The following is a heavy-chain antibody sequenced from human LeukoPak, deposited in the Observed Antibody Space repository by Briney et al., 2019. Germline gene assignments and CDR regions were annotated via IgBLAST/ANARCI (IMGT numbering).Heavy chain of an antibody. CDR3: ARPAGRDYYDSSGYVLY. D-gene: IGHD3-22*01. V-gene: IGHV1-18*01. Sequence: ASVKVSCKASGYTFTRYSISWVRQAPGQGLERMGRISAYNGNTDYAQKFQGRVTMTTDTSTSTAYMELRSLRSDDTAMYYCARPAGRDYYDSSGYVLYWGQGTLVTVSS. J-gene: IGHJ4*02. CDR1: GYTFTRYS. CDR2: ISAYNGNT.